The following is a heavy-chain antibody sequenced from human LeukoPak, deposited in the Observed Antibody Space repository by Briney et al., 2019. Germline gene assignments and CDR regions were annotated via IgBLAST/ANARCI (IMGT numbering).Heavy chain of an antibody. J-gene: IGHJ4*02. CDR1: GGSLSSYY. CDR2: IYTSGST. V-gene: IGHV4-4*07. Sequence: SETLSLTCTVSGGSLSSYYWSWIRQPAGKGLEWIGRIYTSGSTSYNPSLKSRVTMSVDTSKKQFSLKLSSVTAADTAVYYCARDTISGHFAYWGQGTLVTVSS. D-gene: IGHD6-25*01. CDR3: ARDTISGHFAY.